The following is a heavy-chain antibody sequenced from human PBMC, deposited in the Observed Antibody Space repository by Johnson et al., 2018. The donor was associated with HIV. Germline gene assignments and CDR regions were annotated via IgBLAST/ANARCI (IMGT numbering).Heavy chain of an antibody. CDR3: ARDQGTPIIGGVACDI. J-gene: IGHJ3*02. D-gene: IGHD4-23*01. V-gene: IGHV3-30*02. CDR2: IRYDGSNK. Sequence: QEQLVESGGGVVQPGGSLRLSCAASGFTFSSYGMHWVRQAPGKGLEWVAFIRYDGSNKYYADSVKGRFTISRDNSKNTLYLQMNSLRAEDTAVYYCARDQGTPIIGGVACDIWGQGTMVTVSS. CDR1: GFTFSSYG.